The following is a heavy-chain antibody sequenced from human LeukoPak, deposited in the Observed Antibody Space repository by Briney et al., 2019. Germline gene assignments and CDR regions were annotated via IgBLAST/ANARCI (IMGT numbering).Heavy chain of an antibody. D-gene: IGHD5-24*01. Sequence: PSETLSLTCTVSGGSISSYYWSWIRQPPGKGLEWVGYVYYTGSTNYNPSLKSRVTISVATSKNQFSLKLSSVTAADTAVYYCARGRDGHRTGYYFDYWGQGTLVTVSS. CDR2: VYYTGST. CDR1: GGSISSYY. CDR3: ARGRDGHRTGYYFDY. V-gene: IGHV4-59*08. J-gene: IGHJ4*02.